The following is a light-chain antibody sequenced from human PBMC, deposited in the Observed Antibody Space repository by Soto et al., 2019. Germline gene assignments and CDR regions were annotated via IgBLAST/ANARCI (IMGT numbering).Light chain of an antibody. CDR3: CSYAGSYSYA. Sequence: QSVLTQPRSVSGSPGQSVTISCTGASSDVGGFNSVSWYQQHPGKAPKLMMYDVNKRPSGVPDRFSGSKSGSTASLTISGLQAEDEADYYCCSYAGSYSYAFATGTKVTVL. V-gene: IGLV2-11*01. CDR2: DVN. CDR1: SSDVGGFNS. J-gene: IGLJ1*01.